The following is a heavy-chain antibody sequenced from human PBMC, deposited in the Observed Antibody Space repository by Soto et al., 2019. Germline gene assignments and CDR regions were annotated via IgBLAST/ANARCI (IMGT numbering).Heavy chain of an antibody. CDR1: GGSISSSSYF. CDR3: ARVPSP. V-gene: IGHV4-39*07. CDR2: MYYSGST. Sequence: SETLSLTCTVSGGSISSSSYFWGWIRQPPGKGLEWIGSMYYSGSTYYNPSLKSRVTISVDTSKNQFSLKLSSVTAADTAAYYCARVPSPWGQGTLVTVSS. J-gene: IGHJ5*02.